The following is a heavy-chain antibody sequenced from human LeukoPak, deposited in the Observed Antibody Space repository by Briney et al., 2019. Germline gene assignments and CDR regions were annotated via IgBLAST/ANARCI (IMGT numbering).Heavy chain of an antibody. CDR1: GFTFSSYA. Sequence: GGSLRLSCAASGFTFSSYAMHWVRQAPGKGLEWVAVISYDGSNKYYADSVKGRFTISRDNSKNTLYLQMNSLRAEDTAVYYCARDETFYDFWSGYYDYWGQGTLVTASS. D-gene: IGHD3-3*01. CDR3: ARDETFYDFWSGYYDY. J-gene: IGHJ4*02. CDR2: ISYDGSNK. V-gene: IGHV3-30*04.